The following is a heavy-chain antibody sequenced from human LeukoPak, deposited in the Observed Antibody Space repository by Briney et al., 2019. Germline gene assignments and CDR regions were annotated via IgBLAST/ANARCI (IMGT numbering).Heavy chain of an antibody. V-gene: IGHV3-66*02. Sequence: PGGSLRLSCAASGFTVSSNYMSWVRQAPGKGLEWVSVIYSGGSTYYADSVKGRFTISRDNSKNTLYLQMNSLRAEDTAVYYCAILVGAPTSDYWSQGTLVTVSS. D-gene: IGHD1-26*01. J-gene: IGHJ4*02. CDR3: AILVGAPTSDY. CDR2: IYSGGST. CDR1: GFTVSSNY.